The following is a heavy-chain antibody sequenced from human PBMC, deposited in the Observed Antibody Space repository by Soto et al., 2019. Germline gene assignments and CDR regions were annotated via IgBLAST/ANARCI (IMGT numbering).Heavy chain of an antibody. CDR3: ARAAVEGSGSYYPGVYYYYGMDV. CDR1: GGTFSSYA. Sequence: QVQLVQSGAEVKKPGSSVKVSCKASGGTFSSYAISWVRQAPGQGLEWMGGIIPIFGTANYAKKFQGRVTITADESTSTAYMELSSLRSEDTAVYYCARAAVEGSGSYYPGVYYYYGMDVWGQGTTVTVSS. CDR2: IIPIFGTA. V-gene: IGHV1-69*12. D-gene: IGHD1-26*01. J-gene: IGHJ6*02.